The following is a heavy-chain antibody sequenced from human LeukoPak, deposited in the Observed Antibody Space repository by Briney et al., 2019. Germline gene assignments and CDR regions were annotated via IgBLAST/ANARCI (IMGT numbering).Heavy chain of an antibody. V-gene: IGHV5-51*01. CDR3: ARRYDSSFGRYYYMDV. Sequence: GEPLKISCKGSGYSFTSYWIGWVRQMPGKGLEWMGIIYPGDSDTRYSPSFQGQVTISADKSISTAYLQWSSLKASDTAMYYCARRYDSSFGRYYYMDVWGKGTTVTVSS. CDR2: IYPGDSDT. J-gene: IGHJ6*03. D-gene: IGHD3-3*01. CDR1: GYSFTSYW.